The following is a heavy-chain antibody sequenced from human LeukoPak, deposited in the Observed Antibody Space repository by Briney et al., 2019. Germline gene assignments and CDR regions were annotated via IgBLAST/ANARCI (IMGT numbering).Heavy chain of an antibody. CDR1: GFTFNNYA. CDR3: AKVPAPGYSSSSGY. J-gene: IGHJ4*02. V-gene: IGHV3-23*01. Sequence: GRSLRLSCAASGFTFNNYAISWVRQAPRKGLEWVSGISGTGGSTNYADSVKGRFTISRDNSKNTLYLQMNSLRAEDTAVYYCAKVPAPGYSSSSGYWGQGTLVTVSS. CDR2: ISGTGGST. D-gene: IGHD6-13*01.